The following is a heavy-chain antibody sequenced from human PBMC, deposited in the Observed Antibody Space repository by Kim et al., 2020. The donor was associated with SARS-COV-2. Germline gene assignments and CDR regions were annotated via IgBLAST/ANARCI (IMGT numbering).Heavy chain of an antibody. D-gene: IGHD3-22*01. J-gene: IGHJ3*02. Sequence: SETLSLTCAVYGGSFSGYYWSWIRQPPGKGLEWIGEINHSGSTNYNPSLKSRVTISVDTSKNQFSLKLSSVTAADTAVYYCARSRYYDSSEVDAFDIWGQGTMVTVSS. CDR1: GGSFSGYY. CDR3: ARSRYYDSSEVDAFDI. CDR2: INHSGST. V-gene: IGHV4-34*01.